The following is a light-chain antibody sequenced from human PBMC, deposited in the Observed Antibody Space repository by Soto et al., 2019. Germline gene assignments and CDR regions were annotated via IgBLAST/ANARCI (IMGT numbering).Light chain of an antibody. Sequence: DIPMTQSPSSLSASVGDRVTITCRASQSISNYLNWYQQKPGKAPKLLIYAASSLQSGVQSRFSGSGSGTDFTLTISSLQPEDFANYYCQQSYSTPLTFGGGTKVEIK. CDR1: QSISNY. CDR3: QQSYSTPLT. V-gene: IGKV1-39*01. J-gene: IGKJ4*01. CDR2: AAS.